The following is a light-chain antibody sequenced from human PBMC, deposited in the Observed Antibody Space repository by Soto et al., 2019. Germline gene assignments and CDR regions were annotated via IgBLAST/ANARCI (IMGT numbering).Light chain of an antibody. CDR1: QSISSW. V-gene: IGKV1-5*01. J-gene: IGKJ3*01. Sequence: DIQMTQSPSTLSASVGDRVTITCRASQSISSWLAWYQQKPGKAPKLLIYDASSLESGVPSRFSGSGSGTEFTLTISSLQPDDFATYYCQQYNSYSRTFGPGTKVDIK. CDR2: DAS. CDR3: QQYNSYSRT.